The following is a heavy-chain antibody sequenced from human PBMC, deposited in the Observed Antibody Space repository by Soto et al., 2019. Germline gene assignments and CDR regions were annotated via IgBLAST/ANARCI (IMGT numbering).Heavy chain of an antibody. CDR1: GFTFSSYA. CDR3: ASPLGYSGTPGDY. Sequence: GGSLRLSCAASGFTFSSYAMHWVRQAPGKGLEWVAVISYDGSNKYYADSVKGRFTISRDNSKNTLYLQMNSLRAEDTAVYYCASPLGYSGTPGDYWGQGTLVTVSS. V-gene: IGHV3-30-3*01. CDR2: ISYDGSNK. J-gene: IGHJ4*02. D-gene: IGHD1-26*01.